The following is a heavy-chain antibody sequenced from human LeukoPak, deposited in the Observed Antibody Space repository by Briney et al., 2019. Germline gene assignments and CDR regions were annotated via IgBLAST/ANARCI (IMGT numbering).Heavy chain of an antibody. Sequence: GGSLRLSCEASGFTFSSYAMSWVRQAPGKGLEWVSVIYSGGTTNYADSVKGRFIVYRDNSKNTLYLQMNSLRAEDTAVYYCASKPTTGYWGQGTLVTVSS. CDR2: IYSGGTT. V-gene: IGHV3-66*01. J-gene: IGHJ4*02. CDR1: GFTFSSYA. D-gene: IGHD4-17*01. CDR3: ASKPTTGY.